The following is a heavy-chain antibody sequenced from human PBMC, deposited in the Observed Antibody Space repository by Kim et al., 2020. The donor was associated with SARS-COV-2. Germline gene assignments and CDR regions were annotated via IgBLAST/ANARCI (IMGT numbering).Heavy chain of an antibody. V-gene: IGHV1-46*01. CDR1: GYTFTNYY. D-gene: IGHD2-2*01. CDR3: ARRDCSRTSCYPDWFDP. J-gene: IGHJ5*02. CDR2: INPSGGST. Sequence: ASVKVSCKASGYTFTNYYIQWVRQAPGQGLEWMGIINPSGGSTSYAQKFQGRITMTRDMSTSTVYMEVSSLRFEDTAVYYCARRDCSRTSCYPDWFDPWGQGTLVTVSS.